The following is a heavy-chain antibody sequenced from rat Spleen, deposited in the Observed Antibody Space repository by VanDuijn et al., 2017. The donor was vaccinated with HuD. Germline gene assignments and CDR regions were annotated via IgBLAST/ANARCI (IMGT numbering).Heavy chain of an antibody. CDR2: ISYDGGTT. CDR3: ARGLYSSYIYGVMDA. J-gene: IGHJ4*01. D-gene: IGHD1-2*01. CDR1: GFTFSNYG. V-gene: IGHV5-29*01. Sequence: EVQLVESGGGFVLPGRSLKLSCAASGFTFSNYGMAWVRQAPKKGLEWVAYISYDGGTTYYRDSVKGRFTISRDNAKSTLYLQMDSLRSEDTATYYCARGLYSSYIYGVMDAWGQGASVTVSS.